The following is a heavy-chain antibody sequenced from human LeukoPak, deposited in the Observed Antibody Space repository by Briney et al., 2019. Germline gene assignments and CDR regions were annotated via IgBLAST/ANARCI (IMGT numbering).Heavy chain of an antibody. CDR2: IRYDGSNK. V-gene: IGHV3-30*02. J-gene: IGHJ3*02. Sequence: GGSLRLSCAASGFTFSSYGMHWVRRAPGKGLEWVAFIRYDGSNKYYADSVKGRFTISRDNSKNTLYLQMNSLRAADTAVYYCAKDWAVAFDIWGQGTMVTVSS. CDR1: GFTFSSYG. CDR3: AKDWAVAFDI. D-gene: IGHD3-16*01.